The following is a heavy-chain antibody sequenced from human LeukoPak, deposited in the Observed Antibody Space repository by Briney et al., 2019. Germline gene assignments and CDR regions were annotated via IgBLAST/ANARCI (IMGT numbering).Heavy chain of an antibody. D-gene: IGHD6-19*01. V-gene: IGHV3-23*01. Sequence: GGSLGLSCAASGFTFSSYAMSWVRQAPGKGLEWVSIITGSGSGDSTYYADSVKGRFTISRDNSKNTLYLQMNSLRAEDTAVYYCAKKEAVAGKGFDYWGQGTLVTVSS. J-gene: IGHJ4*02. CDR2: ITGSGSGDST. CDR1: GFTFSSYA. CDR3: AKKEAVAGKGFDY.